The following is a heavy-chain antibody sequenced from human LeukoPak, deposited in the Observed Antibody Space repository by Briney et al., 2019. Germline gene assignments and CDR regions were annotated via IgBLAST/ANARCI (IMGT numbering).Heavy chain of an antibody. Sequence: GGSLRLSCAASGFTFINAWMSWVRHIPGKGLEWAGRIKSNTDGGTTDYAAPVKGRFTISRDDSKNTLYLQMNSLRAEDTAVYYCARDPVPATARHFDYWGQGTLVTVSS. CDR1: GFTFINAW. D-gene: IGHD1-1*01. V-gene: IGHV3-15*01. CDR2: IKSNTDGGTT. J-gene: IGHJ4*02. CDR3: ARDPVPATARHFDY.